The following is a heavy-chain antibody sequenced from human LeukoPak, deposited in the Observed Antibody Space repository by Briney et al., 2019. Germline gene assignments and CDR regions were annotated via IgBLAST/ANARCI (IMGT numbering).Heavy chain of an antibody. Sequence: PGGSLRLSCAASGFTFSSYAMHWVRQAPGKGLEYVSAISSNGGSTYYANSVKGRFTISRDNSKNTLYLQMGSLGPEDMAVYYCARHRGSNYIDYWGQGTLVTVSS. CDR2: ISSNGGST. CDR1: GFTFSSYA. D-gene: IGHD1-26*01. V-gene: IGHV3-64*01. J-gene: IGHJ4*02. CDR3: ARHRGSNYIDY.